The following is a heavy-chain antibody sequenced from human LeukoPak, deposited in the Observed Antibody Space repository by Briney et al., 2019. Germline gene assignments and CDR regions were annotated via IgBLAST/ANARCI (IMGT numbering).Heavy chain of an antibody. V-gene: IGHV1-8*01. CDR3: ARVGATGTTSPFDY. CDR2: MNPNSGNT. D-gene: IGHD1-1*01. CDR1: GYTFTSYD. Sequence: ASVKVSCKASGYTFTSYDINWVRQATGQGLEWMGWMNPNSGNTGYAQKFQGRVTMTRDTSISTAYMELSRLRSDDTALYYCARVGATGTTSPFDYWGQGTLVTVSS. J-gene: IGHJ4*02.